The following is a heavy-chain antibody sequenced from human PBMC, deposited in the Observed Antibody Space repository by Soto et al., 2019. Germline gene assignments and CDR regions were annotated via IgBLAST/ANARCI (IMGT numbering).Heavy chain of an antibody. CDR2: IKSKTDGGTT. J-gene: IGHJ6*02. D-gene: IGHD3-22*01. V-gene: IGHV3-15*07. CDR1: GFTFSNAW. Sequence: GGSLRLSCAASGFTFSNAWMNWVRQAPGKGLEWVGRIKSKTDGGTTDYAAPVKGRFTISRDDSKNTLYLQMNSLKTEDTAVYYCTTDGPFFGLTMIVITNTLYGMDVWGQGTTVTVSS. CDR3: TTDGPFFGLTMIVITNTLYGMDV.